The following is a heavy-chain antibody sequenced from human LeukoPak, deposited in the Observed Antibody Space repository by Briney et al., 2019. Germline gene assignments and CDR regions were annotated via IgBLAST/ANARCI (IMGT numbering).Heavy chain of an antibody. CDR2: IIPIFGTA. D-gene: IGHD1-26*01. J-gene: IGHJ5*02. CDR1: GGTFSSYA. CDR3: ARGRRYSGSPYIWFDP. V-gene: IGHV1-69*01. Sequence: SVKVSCKASGGTFSSYAISWVRQAPGQGLEWMGGIIPIFGTANYAQKFQGRVTITADESTSTAYMELSSLRSEDTAVYYCARGRRYSGSPYIWFDPWGQGTLVTVSS.